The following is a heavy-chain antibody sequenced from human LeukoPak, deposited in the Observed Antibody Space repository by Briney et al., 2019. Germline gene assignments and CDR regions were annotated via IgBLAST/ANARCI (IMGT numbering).Heavy chain of an antibody. CDR2: ISYDGSNK. CDR3: AKDLDPIRLFGELTHDY. Sequence: GRSLRLSCAASGFTFSNYGMHWVRQAPGKGLEWVTVISYDGSNKYYADSVKGRFTISRDNSKNTLYLQMNSLRAEDTAVYYCAKDLDPIRLFGELTHDYWGQGTLVTVSS. V-gene: IGHV3-30*18. CDR1: GFTFSNYG. J-gene: IGHJ4*02. D-gene: IGHD3-10*01.